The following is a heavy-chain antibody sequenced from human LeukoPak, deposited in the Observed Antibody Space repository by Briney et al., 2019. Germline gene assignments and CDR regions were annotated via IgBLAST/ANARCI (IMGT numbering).Heavy chain of an antibody. CDR2: LTDSGDAT. D-gene: IGHD5-12*01. J-gene: IGHJ4*02. Sequence: GGSLRLSCAASGFTFSSYGMHWVRQAPGTGLEWVGSLTDSGDATYYADSVKGRLTISRDNSNSTLYLHISGLRDEDTAVYYCERGYNHNSGGWHDHWGQGTLVTVSS. CDR1: GFTFSSYG. CDR3: ERGYNHNSGGWHDH. V-gene: IGHV3-23*01.